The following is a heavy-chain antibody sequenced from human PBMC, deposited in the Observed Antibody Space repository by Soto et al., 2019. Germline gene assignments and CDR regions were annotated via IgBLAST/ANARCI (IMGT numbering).Heavy chain of an antibody. V-gene: IGHV4-61*08. J-gene: IGHJ5*01. CDR1: GDSVTSGDYY. CDR3: ARSPVDTYMTYWFDP. Sequence: SETLSLTCTVSGDSVTSGDYYWSWIRQPPGKGLEWIGYIYYSGNTNYSPSLKSRVAISLDTSHNQFSLKLSSVTAANTAVYFCARSPVDTYMTYWFDPWGQGTLVTVSS. D-gene: IGHD5-18*01. CDR2: IYYSGNT.